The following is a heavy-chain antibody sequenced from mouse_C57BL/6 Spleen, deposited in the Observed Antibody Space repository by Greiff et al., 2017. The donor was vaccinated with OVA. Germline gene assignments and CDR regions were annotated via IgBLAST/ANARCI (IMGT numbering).Heavy chain of an antibody. D-gene: IGHD2-3*01. CDR2: ISNGGGST. Sequence: EVKLVESGGGLVQPGGSLKLSCAASGFTFSDYYMYWVRQTPEKRLEWVGYISNGGGSTYYQDTLKGRFTIARDNAKNTLYLQMSRLKSEDTAMYYCARHGWEGYFDVWGTGTTVTVSS. CDR3: ARHGWEGYFDV. V-gene: IGHV5-12*01. J-gene: IGHJ1*03. CDR1: GFTFSDYY.